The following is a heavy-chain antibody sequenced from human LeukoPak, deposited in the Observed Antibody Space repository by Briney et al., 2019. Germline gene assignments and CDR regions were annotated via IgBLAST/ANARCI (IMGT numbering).Heavy chain of an antibody. Sequence: GGSLRLSCAASGFTFSSYAMHWVRRAPGKGLEWVAVISYDGSNKYYADSVKGRFTISRDNSKNTLYLQMNSLRAEDTAVYYCARDLGGAHAYGMDVWGQGTTVTVSS. V-gene: IGHV3-30-3*01. CDR2: ISYDGSNK. CDR3: ARDLGGAHAYGMDV. CDR1: GFTFSSYA. J-gene: IGHJ6*02.